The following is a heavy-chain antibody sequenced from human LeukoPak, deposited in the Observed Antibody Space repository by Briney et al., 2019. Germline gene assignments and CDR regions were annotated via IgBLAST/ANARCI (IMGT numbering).Heavy chain of an antibody. CDR2: IYYSGST. D-gene: IGHD5-18*01. J-gene: IGHJ3*02. CDR3: AREGSYGFDAFDI. V-gene: IGHV4-39*07. CDR1: GASISISNYY. Sequence: SETLSLTCSVSGASISISNYYWGWIRQPPGKGLEWIGSIYYSGSTYYNPSLKSRVTISVDTSKNQFSLKLSSVTAADTAVYYCAREGSYGFDAFDIWGQGTMVTVSS.